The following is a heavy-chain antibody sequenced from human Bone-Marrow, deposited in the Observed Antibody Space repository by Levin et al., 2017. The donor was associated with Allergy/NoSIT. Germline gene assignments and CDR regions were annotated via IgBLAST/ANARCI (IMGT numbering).Heavy chain of an antibody. Sequence: GESLKISCAASALTFNTYGMAWVRQAPGKGLEWVSSIDGSGGYTYYPDSVRGRFTISRDNSNNTLYLQMNSLRAEDTAVYYCAKAPNEKSDYGVFDFWGQGTLVTVSS. CDR3: AKAPNEKSDYGVFDF. D-gene: IGHD4-17*01. CDR1: ALTFNTYG. J-gene: IGHJ4*02. V-gene: IGHV3-23*01. CDR2: IDGSGGYT.